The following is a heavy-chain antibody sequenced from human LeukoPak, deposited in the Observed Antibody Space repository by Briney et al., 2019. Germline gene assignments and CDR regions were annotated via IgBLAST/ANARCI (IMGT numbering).Heavy chain of an antibody. V-gene: IGHV3-21*01. CDR1: GFTFSSYS. CDR3: ARDGSGSYYNSYYYYMDV. Sequence: GGSLRLSCAASGFTFSSYSMNWVRQAPVKGLEWVSSISSSISYIYYADSVKGRFTISRENAKNSLYLQMNSLRAEDTAVYYCARDGSGSYYNSYYYYMDVWGKGTTVTVSS. CDR2: ISSSISYI. J-gene: IGHJ6*03. D-gene: IGHD3-10*01.